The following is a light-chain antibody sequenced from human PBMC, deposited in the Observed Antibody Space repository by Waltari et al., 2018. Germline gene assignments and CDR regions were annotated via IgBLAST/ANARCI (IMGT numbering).Light chain of an antibody. CDR1: QYVSTN. J-gene: IGKJ5*01. CDR3: QQYNNWPPIT. Sequence: TLSVFPGERATLSCRASQYVSTNLAWYQQKPGQSPRLLIYSASARATGVPARFGGSGSGTQFTLTINSVQSEDVALYYCQQYNNWPPITFGQGTRVQIK. V-gene: IGKV3-15*01. CDR2: SAS.